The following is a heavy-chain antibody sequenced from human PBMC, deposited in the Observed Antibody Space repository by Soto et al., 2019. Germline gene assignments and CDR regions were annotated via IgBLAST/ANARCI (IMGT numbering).Heavy chain of an antibody. CDR3: ARVSGWYGYYYYGMDV. CDR2: INHSGST. J-gene: IGHJ6*02. CDR1: GGSFSGYY. Sequence: PSETLSLTCAVYGGSFSGYYWSWIRQPPGKGLEWIGEINHSGSTNYNPSLKSRVTISVDTSKNQFSLKLSSVTAADTAVYYCARVSGWYGYYYYGMDVWGQGTTVTVS. D-gene: IGHD6-19*01. V-gene: IGHV4-34*01.